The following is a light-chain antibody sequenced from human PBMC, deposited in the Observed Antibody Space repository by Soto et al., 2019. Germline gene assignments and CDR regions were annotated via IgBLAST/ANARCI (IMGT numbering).Light chain of an antibody. CDR2: DAS. CDR1: QSISNY. Sequence: DIQMTQSPSTLSASVGDRVTITCRASQSISNYLAWYQQKPGKAPKVLIYDASSFESGVPLRFSGSGSGTEFTLTISSLQHDDFATDYCQEYDSYSSTFVQGTKLQIK. CDR3: QEYDSYSST. J-gene: IGKJ2*01. V-gene: IGKV1-5*01.